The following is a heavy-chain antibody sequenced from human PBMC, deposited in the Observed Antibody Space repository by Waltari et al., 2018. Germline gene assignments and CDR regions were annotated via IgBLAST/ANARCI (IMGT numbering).Heavy chain of an antibody. CDR1: GYTFTDYY. V-gene: IGHV1-2*06. Sequence: QVQLVQSGDEVKKPGASVKVSCKASGYTFTDYYMHWVRQAPGQGLEWMGRINPNSGGTNYTQKFQGRVTITADTSTETAFMELSSLTSDDTAVYYCVTALGDRSSASRPFDVWGLGTLITVSS. D-gene: IGHD3-10*01. CDR3: VTALGDRSSASRPFDV. CDR2: INPNSGGT. J-gene: IGHJ3*01.